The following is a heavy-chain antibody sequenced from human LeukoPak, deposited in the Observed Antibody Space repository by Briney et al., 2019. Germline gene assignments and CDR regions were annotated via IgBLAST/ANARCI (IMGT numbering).Heavy chain of an antibody. V-gene: IGHV3-7*01. D-gene: IGHD6-13*01. CDR2: IKQDGSEK. Sequence: PGGSLRLSCAASGFTFSSYWMSWDRQAPGKGLEWVANIKQDGSEKYYVDSVKGRFTISRDNAKNSLYLQMNSLRAEDTAVYYCARDHGYSSSWYNYYYYGMDVWGQGTTVTVSS. CDR3: ARDHGYSSSWYNYYYYGMDV. CDR1: GFTFSSYW. J-gene: IGHJ6*02.